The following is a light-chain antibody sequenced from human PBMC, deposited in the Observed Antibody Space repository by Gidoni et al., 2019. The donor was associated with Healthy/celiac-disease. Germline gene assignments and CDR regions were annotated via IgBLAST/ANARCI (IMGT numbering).Light chain of an antibody. J-gene: IGKJ1*01. V-gene: IGKV3-11*01. CDR1: QSVSSY. CDR2: DAS. CDR3: QQRSNWPWT. Sequence: ELVFTQSPSTLSLSPGERATLSCRASQSVSSYLAWYQQKPGQAPRLLIYDASNMATGIPARFSGSGSGTDFTLTISSLEPEDFAVYYCQQRSNWPWTFGQGTKVEIK.